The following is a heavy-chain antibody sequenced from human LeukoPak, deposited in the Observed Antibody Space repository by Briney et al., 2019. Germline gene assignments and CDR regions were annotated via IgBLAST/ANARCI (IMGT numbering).Heavy chain of an antibody. D-gene: IGHD4-17*01. CDR2: VNSDGSST. V-gene: IGHV3-74*01. CDR3: VSGDYGNY. J-gene: IGHJ4*02. Sequence: GGSLRLSCAASGFAFSSYWLHWVRQAPGKGLVWVSRVNSDGSSTNYADSVEGRFTVSRDNAKNTLFLQMNSLRVEDTALYYCVSGDYGNYWGQGTLVIVSS. CDR1: GFAFSSYW.